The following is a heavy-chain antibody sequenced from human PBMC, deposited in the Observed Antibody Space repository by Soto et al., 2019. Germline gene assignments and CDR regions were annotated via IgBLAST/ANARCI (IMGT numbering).Heavy chain of an antibody. J-gene: IGHJ5*02. CDR1: GFTFSSYA. CDR3: AKLPYIVVVPAAIHWFDP. D-gene: IGHD2-2*02. Sequence: EVPLLESGGGLVQPGGSLRLSCAASGFTFSSYAMSWVRQAPGKGLEWVSAISGSGGSTYYADSVKGRFTISRDNSKNTLYLQMNSLRAEDTAVYYCAKLPYIVVVPAAIHWFDPWGQGTLVTVSS. V-gene: IGHV3-23*01. CDR2: ISGSGGST.